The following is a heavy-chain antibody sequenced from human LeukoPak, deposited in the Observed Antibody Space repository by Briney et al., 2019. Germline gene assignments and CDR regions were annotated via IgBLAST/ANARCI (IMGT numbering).Heavy chain of an antibody. Sequence: GGSLRLSCAVSGFAFGSEAMSWVRQSPARGLEWVASISPGGGTTYYADYVKGRFTISRDNSKNSLFVQMNSLRAEDTAVYFCASVKTGYRVMWFDPWGQGTLVTVSS. J-gene: IGHJ5*02. V-gene: IGHV3-23*01. D-gene: IGHD3-9*01. CDR3: ASVKTGYRVMWFDP. CDR1: GFAFGSEA. CDR2: ISPGGGTT.